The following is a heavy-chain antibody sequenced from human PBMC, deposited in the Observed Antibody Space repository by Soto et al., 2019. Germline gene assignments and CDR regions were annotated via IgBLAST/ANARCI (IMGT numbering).Heavy chain of an antibody. V-gene: IGHV4-31*03. CDR3: ARGGIVVVVAARDAFDI. Sequence: QVQLQESGPGLVKPSQTLSLTCTVSGGSISSGGYYWSWIRQHPGKGLEGIGYIYYSGSTYYNPSLKSRVTISVDTAKNQFTLKLSSVTAADTAVYYCARGGIVVVVAARDAFDIWGQGTMVTVSS. CDR1: GGSISSGGYY. D-gene: IGHD2-15*01. J-gene: IGHJ3*02. CDR2: IYYSGST.